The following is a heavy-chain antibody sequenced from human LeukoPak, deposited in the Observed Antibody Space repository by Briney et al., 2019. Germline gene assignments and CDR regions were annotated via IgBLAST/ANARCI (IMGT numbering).Heavy chain of an antibody. D-gene: IGHD2-15*01. V-gene: IGHV1-69*05. Sequence: SVKVSCKASGGTFSSYAISWVRQAPGQGLEWMGGIIPILGTANYAQKFQGRVTITTDESTSTAYMELSSLRSEDSAVYYCARTQDIVVVVAATNGFDIWGQGTMVTVSS. CDR3: ARTQDIVVVVAATNGFDI. CDR2: IIPILGTA. J-gene: IGHJ3*02. CDR1: GGTFSSYA.